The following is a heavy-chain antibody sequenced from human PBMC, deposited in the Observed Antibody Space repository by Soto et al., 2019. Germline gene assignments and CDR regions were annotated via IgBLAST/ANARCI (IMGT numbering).Heavy chain of an antibody. CDR2: IWYDGSNK. J-gene: IGHJ6*02. V-gene: IGHV3-33*01. CDR3: ARGEIQLWSDPYYYGMDV. D-gene: IGHD5-18*01. Sequence: GGSLRLSCAASGFTFSSYGMHWVRQAPGKGLEWVAVIWYDGSNKCYADSVKGRFTISRDNSKNTLYLQMNSLRAEDTAVYYCARGEIQLWSDPYYYGMDVWGQGTTVTVSS. CDR1: GFTFSSYG.